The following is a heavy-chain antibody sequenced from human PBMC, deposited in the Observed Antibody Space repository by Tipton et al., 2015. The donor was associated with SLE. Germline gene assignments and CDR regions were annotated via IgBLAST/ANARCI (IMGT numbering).Heavy chain of an antibody. Sequence: SLRLSCAASGFTFSSYSMNWVRQAPGKGLEWVSSISSDSYYIYYADSVKGRFTISRDNSKNTLYLQMNSLRAEDTAVYYCARRVGSYYGMDVWGQGTTVTVSS. V-gene: IGHV3-21*01. CDR1: GFTFSSYS. J-gene: IGHJ6*02. D-gene: IGHD3-10*01. CDR3: ARRVGSYYGMDV. CDR2: ISSDSYYI.